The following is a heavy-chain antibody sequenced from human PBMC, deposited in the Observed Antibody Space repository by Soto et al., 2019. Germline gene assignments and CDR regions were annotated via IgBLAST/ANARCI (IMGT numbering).Heavy chain of an antibody. Sequence: GGSLRLSCAASGFTFSSYWMHWVRQAPGKGLVWVSRINSDGSRTTYADSVKGRFTISRDNAKSTLYLQMNSLRAEDTAVYYCAVTYCGGDCYRAFEYWGQGTLVTVSS. J-gene: IGHJ4*02. CDR1: GFTFSSYW. CDR2: INSDGSRT. D-gene: IGHD2-21*02. V-gene: IGHV3-74*01. CDR3: AVTYCGGDCYRAFEY.